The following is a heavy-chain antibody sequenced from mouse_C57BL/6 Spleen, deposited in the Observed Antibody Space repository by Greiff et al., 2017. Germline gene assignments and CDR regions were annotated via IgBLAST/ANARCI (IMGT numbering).Heavy chain of an antibody. Sequence: VQLQQSGPGLVKPSQSLSLTCSVTGYSITSGYYWNWIRQFPGNKLEWMGYISYDGSNNYNPSLKNRISITRDTSKNQFFLKLNSVTTEDTATYYCAYDYEAWFAYWGQGTMVTVSA. V-gene: IGHV3-6*01. J-gene: IGHJ3*01. CDR2: ISYDGSN. CDR1: GYSITSGYY. D-gene: IGHD2-4*01. CDR3: AYDYEAWFAY.